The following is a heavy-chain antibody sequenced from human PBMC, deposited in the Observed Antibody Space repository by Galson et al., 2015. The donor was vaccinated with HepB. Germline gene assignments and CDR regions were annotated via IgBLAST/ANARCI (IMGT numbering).Heavy chain of an antibody. J-gene: IGHJ3*02. Sequence: QVQLQESGPGLVKPSETLSLTCTVSGGSISSYYRSLIRQPPGKGLEWIGYIYYSGSTNYNPSLKSRVTISVDTSKNQFSLKLSSVTAADTAVYYCARARGYSYVLDAFDIWGQGTMVTVSS. D-gene: IGHD5-18*01. V-gene: IGHV4-59*01. CDR1: GGSISSYY. CDR3: ARARGYSYVLDAFDI. CDR2: IYYSGST.